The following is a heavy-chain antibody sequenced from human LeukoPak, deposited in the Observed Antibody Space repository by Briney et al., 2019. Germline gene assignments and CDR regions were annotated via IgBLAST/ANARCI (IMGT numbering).Heavy chain of an antibody. V-gene: IGHV3-23*01. D-gene: IGHD3-9*01. CDR1: GCTFSSYA. CDR3: AKDGGFEWRPGGFDY. CDR2: ISGSGGST. J-gene: IGHJ4*02. Sequence: GGSLRLSCAASGCTFSSYATSWVRQAPGKGLKWVSAISGSGGSTYYADSVKGRFTISRDNSKNTLYLQMNSLRAEDTAVYYCAKDGGFEWRPGGFDYWGRGTLVTVSS.